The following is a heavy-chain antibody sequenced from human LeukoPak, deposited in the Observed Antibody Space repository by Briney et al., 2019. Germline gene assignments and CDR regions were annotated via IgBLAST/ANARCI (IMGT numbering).Heavy chain of an antibody. V-gene: IGHV3-7*01. CDR2: IKREGNEK. CDR3: AKEGAYPIITYDS. D-gene: IGHD3-10*01. CDR1: GFTFSSYW. Sequence: GGSLRLSCAASGFTFSSYWMNWVRQAPGKGLEWGANIKREGNEKNYVDSVRGRFSISRDNAKNSLYLKMDSLRAEDTAVYYCAKEGAYPIITYDSWGQGALVTVSS. J-gene: IGHJ5*01.